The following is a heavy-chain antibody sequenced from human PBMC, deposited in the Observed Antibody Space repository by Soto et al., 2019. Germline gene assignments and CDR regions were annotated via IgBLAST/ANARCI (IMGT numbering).Heavy chain of an antibody. V-gene: IGHV4-61*03. D-gene: IGHD2-2*01. CDR1: GGSISSGGYY. J-gene: IGHJ4*02. Sequence: SETLSLTCTVSGGSISSGGYYWSWIRQHPGKGLEWIGYIYYSGSTNNNPSLKSRVTMSVDTSKNHFSLKLSSVTAADTAVYYCARLDCVSNRCHFDYWGQGTLVTVSS. CDR3: ARLDCVSNRCHFDY. CDR2: IYYSGST.